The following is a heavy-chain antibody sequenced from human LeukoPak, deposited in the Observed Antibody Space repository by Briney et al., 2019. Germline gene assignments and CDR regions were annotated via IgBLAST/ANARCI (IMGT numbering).Heavy chain of an antibody. D-gene: IGHD3-9*01. CDR2: ISGSGVST. V-gene: IGHV3-23*01. CDR1: GFTFSSFG. CDR3: AKCILTGYYKGYMDV. Sequence: GGTLRLSCAASGFTFSSFGMSWVRQAPGKGLEWVSAISGSGVSTYYADSVKGRFTISRDNSKNSLYLQMNSLRAEDTAVYYCAKCILTGYYKGYMDVWSKGTTVTISS. J-gene: IGHJ6*03.